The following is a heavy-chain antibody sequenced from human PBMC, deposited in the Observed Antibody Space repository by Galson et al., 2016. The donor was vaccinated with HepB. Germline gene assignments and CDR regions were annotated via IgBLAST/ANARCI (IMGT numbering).Heavy chain of an antibody. CDR3: ARGPRGQAPGLGSIYYFGMDV. D-gene: IGHD6-13*01. CDR2: IYSGGSA. Sequence: SLRLSCAASGFTVSTNYMSWVRQAPGKGLEWVSVIYSGGSAFYADSMKGRFTISKDNSKNTVYLQMSRLRADDKAVYSCARGPRGQAPGLGSIYYFGMDVWGQGTTVTVSS. CDR1: GFTVSTNY. J-gene: IGHJ6*02. V-gene: IGHV3-53*01.